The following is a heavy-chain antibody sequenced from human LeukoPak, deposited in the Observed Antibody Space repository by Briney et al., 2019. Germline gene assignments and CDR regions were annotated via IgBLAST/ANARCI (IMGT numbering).Heavy chain of an antibody. J-gene: IGHJ4*02. V-gene: IGHV3-23*01. CDR1: GFTVSSNY. CDR3: AKRNAPSINY. Sequence: GGSLRPSCAASGFTVSSNYMSWVRQAPGKGLEWVSAISGSGGSTYYADSVKGRFTISRDNSKNTLYLQMNSLRAEDTAVYYCAKRNAPSINYWGQGTLVTVSS. CDR2: ISGSGGST.